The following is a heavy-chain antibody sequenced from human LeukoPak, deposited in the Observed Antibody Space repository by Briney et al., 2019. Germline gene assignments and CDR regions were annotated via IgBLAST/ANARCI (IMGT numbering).Heavy chain of an antibody. V-gene: IGHV1-8*02. D-gene: IGHD7-27*01. CDR3: ARALTELGY. Sequence: ASVKVSCKASGGTFSSYAINWVRQATGQGLEWMGWMNPNSGNTGYAQKFQGRVTMTRNTSISTAYMELSSLRSEDTAVYYCARALTELGYWGQGTLVTVSS. CDR2: MNPNSGNT. J-gene: IGHJ4*02. CDR1: GGTFSSYA.